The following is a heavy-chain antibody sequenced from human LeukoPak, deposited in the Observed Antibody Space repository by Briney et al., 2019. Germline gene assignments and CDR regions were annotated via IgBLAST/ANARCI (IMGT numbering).Heavy chain of an antibody. V-gene: IGHV4-4*07. Sequence: SETLSLTCTVSGGSISSYYWSWIRQPAGKGLKWIGRIYTSGSTNYNPSLKSRVTMSVDTSKNQFSLKLSSVTAADTAVYYCARDTYYYDSSGYWWFDPRGQGTLVTVSS. CDR2: IYTSGST. J-gene: IGHJ5*02. CDR1: GGSISSYY. CDR3: ARDTYYYDSSGYWWFDP. D-gene: IGHD3-22*01.